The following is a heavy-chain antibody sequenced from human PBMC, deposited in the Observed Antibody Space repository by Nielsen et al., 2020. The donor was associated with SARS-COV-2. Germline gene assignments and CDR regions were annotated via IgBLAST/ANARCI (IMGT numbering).Heavy chain of an antibody. CDR2: IIPIFGTA. Sequence: SVKVSCKASGGTFSSYAISWVRQAPEQGLEWMGGIIPIFGTANYAQKFQGRVTITADESTSTAYMELSSLRSEDTAVYYCAGSLYCSGGSCYDGMDVWGQGTTVTVSS. CDR3: AGSLYCSGGSCYDGMDV. D-gene: IGHD2-15*01. CDR1: GGTFSSYA. V-gene: IGHV1-69*13. J-gene: IGHJ6*02.